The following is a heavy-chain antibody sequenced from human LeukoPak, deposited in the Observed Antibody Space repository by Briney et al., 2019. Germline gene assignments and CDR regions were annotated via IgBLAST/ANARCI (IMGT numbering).Heavy chain of an antibody. D-gene: IGHD6-19*01. J-gene: IGHJ4*02. CDR1: GFSFKTYA. V-gene: IGHV3-23*01. CDR2: MSGSGSSA. CDR3: AKDAQGLVRGGIYFDF. Sequence: GGSLRLPCAASGFSFKTYAMNWVRQVPGKGPEWVSTMSGSGSSADYADSVKGRFTISRDNSRNTLYLQMNSLRVEDTALYYCAKDAQGLVRGGIYFDFWGQGSLVTVSS.